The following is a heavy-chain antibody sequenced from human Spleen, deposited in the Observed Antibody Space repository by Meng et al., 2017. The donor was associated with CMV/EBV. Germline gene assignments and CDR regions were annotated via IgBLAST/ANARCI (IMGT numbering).Heavy chain of an antibody. D-gene: IGHD2-2*01. CDR2: INWNGGST. CDR3: ARDSTSFGYQYSASDY. Sequence: SGFPFYAYGMIWVRQAPGKGLEWVSGINWNGGSTGYAASVKGRFTISRDNAKNSLYLQMNSLRAEDTSLYYCARDSTSFGYQYSASDYWGQGTLVTVSS. CDR1: GFPFYAYG. J-gene: IGHJ4*02. V-gene: IGHV3-20*03.